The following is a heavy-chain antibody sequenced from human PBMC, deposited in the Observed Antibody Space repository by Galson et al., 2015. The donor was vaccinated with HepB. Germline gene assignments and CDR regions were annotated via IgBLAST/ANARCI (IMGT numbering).Heavy chain of an antibody. Sequence: SLRLSCAASGFAFDSHAMSWVRQAPGRGLEWISGITGKGYSTFYADSVKGRFTVSRDNSNNMLYLQMNSLRAEDVGLYFCAKGYGLFDSWGQGILVTVSS. V-gene: IGHV3-23*01. CDR3: AKGYGLFDS. J-gene: IGHJ5*01. D-gene: IGHD5-18*01. CDR1: GFAFDSHA. CDR2: ITGKGYST.